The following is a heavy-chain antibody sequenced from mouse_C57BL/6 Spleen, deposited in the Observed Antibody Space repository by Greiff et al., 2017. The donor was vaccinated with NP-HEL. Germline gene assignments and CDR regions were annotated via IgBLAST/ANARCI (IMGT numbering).Heavy chain of an antibody. Sequence: QVQLQQSGAELARPGASVKLSCKASGYTFTSYGISWVKQRPGQGLEWIGEIYPRSGNTYYNEKFKGKATLTADKSSSTAYMELRSLTSEDSAVYFCARSTGTNYFDYWGQGTTLTVSS. J-gene: IGHJ2*01. CDR3: ARSTGTNYFDY. D-gene: IGHD3-3*01. CDR1: GYTFTSYG. V-gene: IGHV1-81*01. CDR2: IYPRSGNT.